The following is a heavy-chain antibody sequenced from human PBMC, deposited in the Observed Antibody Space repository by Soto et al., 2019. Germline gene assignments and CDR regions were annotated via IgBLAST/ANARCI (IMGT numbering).Heavy chain of an antibody. J-gene: IGHJ3*02. CDR2: IYYSGTT. CDR1: GGSISSGAYY. V-gene: IGHV4-31*03. CDR3: ARNPSHLCASTSCHAFDI. D-gene: IGHD2-2*01. Sequence: PSETLSLTCSVSGGSISSGAYYWNWIRQHPRKGLEWIGYIYYSGTTYYNPSLGSRVSISADTSKNQFSPKLNSVTVADTAVYYCARNPSHLCASTSCHAFDIWGQGTMVTVSS.